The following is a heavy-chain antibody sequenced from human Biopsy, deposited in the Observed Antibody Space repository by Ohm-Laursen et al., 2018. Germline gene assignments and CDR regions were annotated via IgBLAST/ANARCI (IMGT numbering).Heavy chain of an antibody. V-gene: IGHV1-18*01. CDR3: VRGTGSQYFDY. CDR1: GYFFSSYG. D-gene: IGHD1-26*01. J-gene: IGHJ4*02. Sequence: GASVKVSCKASGYFFSSYGLNWVRQAPGQGLEWMRRISGYNGNTNYVQKFQGRVTMTIDSSASTAYLELRSLRSDDTAFYYCVRGTGSQYFDYWGQGTLVTVSS. CDR2: ISGYNGNT.